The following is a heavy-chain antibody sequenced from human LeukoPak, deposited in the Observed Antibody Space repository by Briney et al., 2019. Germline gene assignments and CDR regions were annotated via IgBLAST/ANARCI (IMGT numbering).Heavy chain of an antibody. J-gene: IGHJ4*02. Sequence: GGSLRLSCAASGFTFDDYAMHWVRQAPGKGLEWVAVISYDGSNKYYADSVKGRFTISRDNSKNTLYLQMSSLRAEDTAVYYCARGFFLEWVLGDYWGQGNLVTVSS. CDR1: GFTFDDYA. D-gene: IGHD3-3*01. CDR3: ARGFFLEWVLGDY. CDR2: ISYDGSNK. V-gene: IGHV3-30-3*01.